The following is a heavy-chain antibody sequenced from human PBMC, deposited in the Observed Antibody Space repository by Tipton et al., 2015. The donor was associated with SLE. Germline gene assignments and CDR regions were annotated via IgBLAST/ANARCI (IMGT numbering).Heavy chain of an antibody. J-gene: IGHJ4*02. D-gene: IGHD3-16*01. V-gene: IGHV4-59*01. CDR3: ARGPPRLVWYYFDY. Sequence: LRLSCTVSSGSLSNYYWSWIRQPPGKGLEWIGHIYYSGSTNYNPSLKSRVTISVDTSKNQFSLKLSSVTAADTAVYYCARGPPRLVWYYFDYWGQGTLVTVSS. CDR2: IYYSGST. CDR1: SGSLSNYY.